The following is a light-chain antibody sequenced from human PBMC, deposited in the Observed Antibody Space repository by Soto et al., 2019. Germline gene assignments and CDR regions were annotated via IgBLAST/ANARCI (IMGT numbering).Light chain of an antibody. J-gene: IGLJ1*01. V-gene: IGLV2-14*01. CDR1: SSDVGGYNY. CDR3: QSYDRRLSGYV. Sequence: QSALTQPASVSGSPGQSITISCTGTSSDVGGYNYVSWYQQHPGKAPKLMIYEVSNRPSGVSNRFSGSKSGASATLAITGLQAEDEADYYCQSYDRRLSGYVFGTGTKVTV. CDR2: EVS.